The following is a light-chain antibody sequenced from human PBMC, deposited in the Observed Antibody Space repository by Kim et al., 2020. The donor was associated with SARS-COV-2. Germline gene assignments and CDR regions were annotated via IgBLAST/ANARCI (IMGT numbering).Light chain of an antibody. V-gene: IGKV3-11*01. CDR1: QRFTPY. Sequence: SFPGDSPVFTCRASQRFTPYFAGYQQKPGQAPRLLIYDAATRATGIPARFSGSGSGTDFTLTISSLEPEDFAVYYCQQRSNWLFTFGPGTKVDIK. CDR3: QQRSNWLFT. CDR2: DAA. J-gene: IGKJ3*01.